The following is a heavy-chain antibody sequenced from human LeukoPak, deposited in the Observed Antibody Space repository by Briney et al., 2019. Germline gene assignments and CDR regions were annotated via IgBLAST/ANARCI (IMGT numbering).Heavy chain of an antibody. J-gene: IGHJ6*03. D-gene: IGHD3-22*01. CDR3: ARALWYYDSSGYYGYYYMDV. CDR1: GGSISSYY. CDR2: IYTSGST. V-gene: IGHV4-4*07. Sequence: SETLSLTCTVSGGSISSYYWSWIRQPAGKGLEWIGRIYTSGSTNYNPSLKSRVTISVDTSKNQFSLKLSSVTAADTAVYYCARALWYYDSSGYYGYYYMDVWGKGTTVTVSS.